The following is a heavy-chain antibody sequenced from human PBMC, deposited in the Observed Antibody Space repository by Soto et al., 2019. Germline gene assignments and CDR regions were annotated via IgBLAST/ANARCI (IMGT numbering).Heavy chain of an antibody. CDR3: ARSVRGVIITQTGYFDY. Sequence: PSETLSLTCTVSGGSISSGGYYWSWIGQHPGKGLGWIGHIYYSGSTYYNPSLKSRVTISVDTSKNQFSLKLSSVTAADTAVYYCARSVRGVIITQTGYFDYWGQGTLVTVSS. CDR2: IYYSGST. D-gene: IGHD3-10*01. CDR1: GGSISSGGYY. J-gene: IGHJ4*02. V-gene: IGHV4-31*03.